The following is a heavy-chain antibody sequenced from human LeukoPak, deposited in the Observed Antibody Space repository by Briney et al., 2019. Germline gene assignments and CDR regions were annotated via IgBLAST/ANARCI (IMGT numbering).Heavy chain of an antibody. CDR3: ASARNYETYYYDSSGFRTIEPFDY. CDR2: IYHSGST. D-gene: IGHD3-22*01. J-gene: IGHJ4*02. CDR1: GHSLSSGYY. V-gene: IGHV4-38-2*01. Sequence: PSETLSLTCAVSGHSLSSGYYWGWIRQPPGKGLEWIGSIYHSGSTYYNPSLKSRVTISVDTSKNQFSLKLSSVTAADTAVYYCASARNYETYYYDSSGFRTIEPFDYWGQGTLVTVSS.